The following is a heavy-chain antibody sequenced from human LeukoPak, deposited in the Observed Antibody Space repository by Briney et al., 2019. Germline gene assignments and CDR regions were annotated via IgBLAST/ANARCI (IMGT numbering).Heavy chain of an antibody. V-gene: IGHV4-59*11. CDR3: ATRPAGSTWYGVFDY. CDR2: VFNGGNT. Sequence: SETLSLTCSVSGGPINRHYWSWIRQPPGKGLEWIGYVFNGGNTNYNPSLKSRVTMSVDTSRDQFSLRLSSVTAADTAIYYCATRPAGSTWYGVFDYWSQGTLVTVSS. J-gene: IGHJ4*02. D-gene: IGHD6-13*01. CDR1: GGPINRHY.